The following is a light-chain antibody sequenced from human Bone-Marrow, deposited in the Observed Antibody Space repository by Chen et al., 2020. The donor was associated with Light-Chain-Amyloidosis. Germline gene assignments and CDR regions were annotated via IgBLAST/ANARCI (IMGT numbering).Light chain of an antibody. CDR2: DNN. Sequence: QSVLTQPPSVSAAPGQQVTISCSGSSSNIGNNYVSWYQQLPGTAPKHLIYDNNKRPSGIPDRFSGSKSGTSATLGITGLQTGDEADYYCGTWDSSLSAVVFGGGTKLTVL. CDR1: SSNIGNNY. J-gene: IGLJ2*01. CDR3: GTWDSSLSAVV. V-gene: IGLV1-51*01.